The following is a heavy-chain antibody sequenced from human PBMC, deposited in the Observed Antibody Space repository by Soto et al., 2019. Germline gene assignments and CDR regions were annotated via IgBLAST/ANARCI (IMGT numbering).Heavy chain of an antibody. D-gene: IGHD3-9*01. V-gene: IGHV1-46*01. CDR2: INPSGGST. Sequence: GASVKVSCKPSGYTFTSYYMHWVRQAPGQGLEWMGIINPSGGSTSYAQKFQGRVTMTRDTSTSTVYMELSSLRSEDTAVYYCARDADILTGYYTSGWFDPWGQGTLVTVSS. J-gene: IGHJ5*02. CDR1: GYTFTSYY. CDR3: ARDADILTGYYTSGWFDP.